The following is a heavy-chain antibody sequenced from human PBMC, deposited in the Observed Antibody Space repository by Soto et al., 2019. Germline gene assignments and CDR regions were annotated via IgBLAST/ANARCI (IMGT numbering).Heavy chain of an antibody. CDR2: INPATGAA. Sequence: QLHLVQSGAVVKKPGASVTVSCSASGYPVTAYYMHWVRQAPGRGLEWMGGINPATGAAKYTQTFRGRVTMTRDTFTSTGFMELSGPTSEDTAACYCARGGGVGVAGSAAFDMWGQGTLVTVSS. CDR1: GYPVTAYY. V-gene: IGHV1-2*02. J-gene: IGHJ3*02. D-gene: IGHD3-3*01. CDR3: ARGGGVGVAGSAAFDM.